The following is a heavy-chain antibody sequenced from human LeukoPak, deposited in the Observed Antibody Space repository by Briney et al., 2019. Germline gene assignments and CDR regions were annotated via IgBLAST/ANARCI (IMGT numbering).Heavy chain of an antibody. Sequence: GGSLRLSCAASGFTFRNFGMHWVRQAPGKGLEWAAIIWYDGSIKYFTDSVKGRFTISRDNSKSTLYLQMNSLRSEDTAVYYCARDRSTRYFDLWGRGTLVTVSS. CDR3: ARDRSTRYFDL. CDR2: IWYDGSIK. D-gene: IGHD2-2*01. V-gene: IGHV3-33*01. CDR1: GFTFRNFG. J-gene: IGHJ2*01.